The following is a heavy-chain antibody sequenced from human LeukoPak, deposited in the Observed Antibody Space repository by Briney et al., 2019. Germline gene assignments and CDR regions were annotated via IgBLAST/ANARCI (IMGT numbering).Heavy chain of an antibody. Sequence: GGSLRLSCAAPGFTFSSYAMHWVRQAPGKGLEWVAVISYDGSNKYYADSVKGRFTISRDNSKNTLYLQMNSLRAEDTAVYYCARVTTPTPYYYYYGMDVWGQGTTVTVSS. J-gene: IGHJ6*02. CDR3: ARVTTPTPYYYYYGMDV. CDR2: ISYDGSNK. CDR1: GFTFSSYA. D-gene: IGHD4-11*01. V-gene: IGHV3-30*04.